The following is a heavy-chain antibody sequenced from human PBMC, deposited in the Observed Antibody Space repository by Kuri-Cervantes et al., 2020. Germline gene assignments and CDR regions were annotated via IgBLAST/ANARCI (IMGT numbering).Heavy chain of an antibody. CDR3: ARHIVATIFGPRGSPKISGMDV. CDR2: IKHSGSI. V-gene: IGHV4-34*01. J-gene: IGHJ6*03. Sequence: SETLSLTCAVYGGSFSGYYWSWIRQPPGKGLEWIGEIKHSGSINYNPSLKSRVTISVDTSKNQFSLKLSSVTAADTAVYYCARHIVATIFGPRGSPKISGMDVRGKGTTVTVSS. CDR1: GGSFSGYY. D-gene: IGHD5-12*01.